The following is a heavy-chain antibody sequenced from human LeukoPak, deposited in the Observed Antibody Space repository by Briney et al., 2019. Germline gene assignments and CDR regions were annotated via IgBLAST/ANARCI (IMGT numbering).Heavy chain of an antibody. CDR1: GFTFSNYA. CDR2: ISDDGNSD. V-gene: IGHV3-30-3*01. CDR3: ARGSAPAGTYHLDC. D-gene: IGHD6-25*01. Sequence: PGGSLRLSCAAFGFTFSNYAMLWVRQPPGKGPEWVAVISDDGNSDHYADSVKGRFTFSRDNSKNTLSLQMNSLRGEDTAVYYCARGSAPAGTYHLDCWGQGTLVTVSS. J-gene: IGHJ4*02.